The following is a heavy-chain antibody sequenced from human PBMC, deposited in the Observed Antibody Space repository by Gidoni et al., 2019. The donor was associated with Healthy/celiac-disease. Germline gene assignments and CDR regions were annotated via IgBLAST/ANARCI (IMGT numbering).Heavy chain of an antibody. Sequence: EVQLVEYGGGLVKPGGSLRLSCAASGFTFSNAWMSWVRQAPGKGLEWVGRIKSKTDGGTTDYAAPVKGRFTISRDDSKNTLYLQMNSLKTEDTAVYYCTTDFLSAAGTSPPHDYWGQGTLVTVSS. J-gene: IGHJ4*02. CDR1: GFTFSNAW. V-gene: IGHV3-15*01. CDR2: IKSKTDGGTT. CDR3: TTDFLSAAGTSPPHDY. D-gene: IGHD6-13*01.